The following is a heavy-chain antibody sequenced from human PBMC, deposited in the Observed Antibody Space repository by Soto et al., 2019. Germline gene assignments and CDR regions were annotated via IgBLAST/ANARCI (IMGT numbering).Heavy chain of an antibody. CDR2: ISTFNGNT. D-gene: IGHD6-19*01. CDR1: GYTFINYG. CDR3: TTENTGTRPTVALDF. V-gene: IGHV1-18*04. Sequence: QVQLVQSGDEVKKPGASVKVSCKTSGYTFINYGITWVRQAPGQGLEWMGWISTFNGNTNYAQKFQGRVTMTRDTSTTTAYMELRTLRSDDTAMYYCTTENTGTRPTVALDFWGQGTLVTVSS. J-gene: IGHJ4*02.